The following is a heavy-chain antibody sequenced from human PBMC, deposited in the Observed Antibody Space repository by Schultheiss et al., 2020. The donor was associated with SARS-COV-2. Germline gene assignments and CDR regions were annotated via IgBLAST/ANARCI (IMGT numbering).Heavy chain of an antibody. CDR3: ARVFGVTGTDY. Sequence: SETLSLTCTVSGGSISSGGYYWSWIRQHPGKGLEWIGYIYYSGNTYYNPSLKSRVTISVDTSKNQFSLKLRSVTAADTAVYYCARVFGVTGTDYWGQGTLVTVSS. CDR1: GGSISSGGYY. V-gene: IGHV4-30-4*08. D-gene: IGHD1-20*01. J-gene: IGHJ4*02. CDR2: IYYSGNT.